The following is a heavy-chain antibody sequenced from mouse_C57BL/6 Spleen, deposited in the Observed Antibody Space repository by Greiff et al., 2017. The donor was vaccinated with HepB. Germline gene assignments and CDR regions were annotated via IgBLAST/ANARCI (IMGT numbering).Heavy chain of an antibody. CDR2: INPSNGGT. CDR3: AREGGWVGPAFAY. J-gene: IGHJ3*01. D-gene: IGHD1-1*02. CDR1: GYTFTSYW. Sequence: QVHVKQPGTELVKPGASVKLSCKASGYTFTSYWMHWVKQRPGQGLEWIGNINPSNGGTNYNEKFKSKATLTVDKSSSTAYMQLSSLTSEDSAVYYCAREGGWVGPAFAYWGQGTLVTVSA. V-gene: IGHV1-53*01.